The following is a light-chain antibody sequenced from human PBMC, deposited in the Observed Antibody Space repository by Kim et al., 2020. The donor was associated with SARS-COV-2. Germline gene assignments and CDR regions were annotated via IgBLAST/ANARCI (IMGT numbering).Light chain of an antibody. CDR1: NIGSKS. J-gene: IGLJ2*01. Sequence: VPLGQTARITCGGNNIGSKSVHWYPQKPGQAPVLVIYRDSKRPSGIPERFSGSNSGNTATLTISRAQAGDETNYYCQVWDASTDVVFGGGTKLTVL. CDR3: QVWDASTDVV. CDR2: RDS. V-gene: IGLV3-9*01.